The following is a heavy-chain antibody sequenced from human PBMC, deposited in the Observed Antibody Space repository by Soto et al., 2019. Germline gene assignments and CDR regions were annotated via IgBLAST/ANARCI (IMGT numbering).Heavy chain of an antibody. CDR1: GGSFSGYY. D-gene: IGHD5-18*01. Sequence: PSETLSLTCAVYGGSFSGYYWSWIRQPPGKGLEWIGEINHSGSTNYNPSLKSRVTISVDTSKNQFSLKLSSVTAADTAVYYCARGGWYSYGSVYFDYWGQGTLVTVSS. V-gene: IGHV4-34*01. J-gene: IGHJ4*02. CDR2: INHSGST. CDR3: ARGGWYSYGSVYFDY.